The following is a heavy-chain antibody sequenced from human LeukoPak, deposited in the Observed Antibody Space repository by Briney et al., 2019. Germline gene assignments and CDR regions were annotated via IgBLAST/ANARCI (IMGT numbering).Heavy chain of an antibody. CDR2: ITSSSSYI. V-gene: IGHV3-21*01. J-gene: IGHJ4*02. CDR3: ARDQWRLFDY. Sequence: GGSLRLSCAASGFTFSTYRMNWVRQAPGKGLEWVSSITSSSSYIYYADSVKGRFTISRDNAKNSLYLQMNSLRVEDTAVYYCARDQWRLFDYWGQGTLVTVSS. D-gene: IGHD2-21*02. CDR1: GFTFSTYR.